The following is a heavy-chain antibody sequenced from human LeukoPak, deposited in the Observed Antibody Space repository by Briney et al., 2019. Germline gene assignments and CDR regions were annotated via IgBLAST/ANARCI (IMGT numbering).Heavy chain of an antibody. Sequence: ASVKVSCKASGYTFTSNAITWVRQAPGQGLEWTGWSSTYNANTRYAQKFQGRVTMTIDTSTSTAYMELRNLTSDDTAVYYCARISTSWSDPWGQGTLVIVSS. CDR3: ARISTSWSDP. J-gene: IGHJ5*02. CDR2: SSTYNANT. CDR1: GYTFTSNA. V-gene: IGHV1-18*01. D-gene: IGHD3-3*02.